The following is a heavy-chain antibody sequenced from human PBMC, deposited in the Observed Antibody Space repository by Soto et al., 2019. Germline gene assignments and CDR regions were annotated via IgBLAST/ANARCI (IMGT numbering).Heavy chain of an antibody. J-gene: IGHJ4*02. CDR3: ARSSTFYDY. V-gene: IGHV3-48*01. CDR2: ISSSSDTI. D-gene: IGHD6-6*01. CDR1: GFTLSGYS. Sequence: GGSLRLSCAPSGFTLSGYSMNWVRQAPGKGLEWVSYISSSSDTIYYADSVKGRFTISRDNAKNLLYLQMKSLRAEDTAVYYCARSSTFYDYWGQGTPVTVSS.